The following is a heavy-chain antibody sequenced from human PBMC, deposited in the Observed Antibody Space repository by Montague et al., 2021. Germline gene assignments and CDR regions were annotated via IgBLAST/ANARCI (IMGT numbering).Heavy chain of an antibody. D-gene: IGHD4-17*01. Sequence: SLRLSCAPSGFTFSSYAMHWVRQAPGRGLEWVAVISYDGIKEYYADSVRGRFTISRDNSNNTLYMQMNSLRAEDTAMYYCARASTYGKSSYYYMDVWGRGTTVTVPS. V-gene: IGHV3-30-3*01. J-gene: IGHJ6*03. CDR1: GFTFSSYA. CDR3: ARASTYGKSSYYYMDV. CDR2: ISYDGIKE.